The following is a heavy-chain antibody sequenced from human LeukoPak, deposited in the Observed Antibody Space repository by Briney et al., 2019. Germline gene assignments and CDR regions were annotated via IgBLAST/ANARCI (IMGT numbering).Heavy chain of an antibody. CDR1: GFTFNDYY. CDR2: ISWNSGSI. V-gene: IGHV3-9*01. CDR3: AKDTLTEYYYYGMDV. J-gene: IGHJ6*02. Sequence: GGSLRLSCAASGFTFNDYYMSWIRQTPGKGLEWVSGISWNSGSIGYADSVKGRFTISRDNAKNSLYLQMNSLRAEDTALYYCAKDTLTEYYYYGMDVWGQGTTVTVSS.